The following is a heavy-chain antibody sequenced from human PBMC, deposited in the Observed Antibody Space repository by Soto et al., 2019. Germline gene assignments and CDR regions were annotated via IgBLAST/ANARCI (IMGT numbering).Heavy chain of an antibody. Sequence: AGGSLRLSCAASGFTVSSSYMSWVRQAPGKGLEWVSVIYSGGSTYYADSVKGRFTISRDNSKNTLYLQMNSLRAEDTAVYYCARDLRYYYGSGSYDIGMDVWGQGTTVTVSS. V-gene: IGHV3-53*01. CDR3: ARDLRYYYGSGSYDIGMDV. D-gene: IGHD3-10*01. CDR2: IYSGGST. CDR1: GFTVSSSY. J-gene: IGHJ6*02.